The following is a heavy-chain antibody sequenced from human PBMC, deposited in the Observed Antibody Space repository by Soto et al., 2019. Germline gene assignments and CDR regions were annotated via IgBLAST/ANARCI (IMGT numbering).Heavy chain of an antibody. J-gene: IGHJ5*02. CDR2: IYYSGST. CDR1: GGSISSYY. CDR3: ARGLAYYDFWRFAP. D-gene: IGHD3-3*01. V-gene: IGHV4-59*08. Sequence: SETLSLTCTVSGGSISSYYWSWIRQPPGKGLEWIGYIYYSGSTNYNPSLKSRVTISVDTSKNQFSLKLSSVTAADTAVYYCARGLAYYDFWRFAPWGQGTLVTVSS.